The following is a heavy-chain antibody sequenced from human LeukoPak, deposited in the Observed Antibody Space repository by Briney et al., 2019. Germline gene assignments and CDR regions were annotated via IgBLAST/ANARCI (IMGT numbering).Heavy chain of an antibody. Sequence: SETLSLTCIVSGYSISSGYFWGWIRQSPGKGLDWIGIIYHSGSTYYNPSLKSRVTISVDTSKNQFSLKLTSVTAADTAVYYCAREVAYWGQGILVTVSS. CDR3: AREVAY. J-gene: IGHJ4*02. V-gene: IGHV4-38-2*02. CDR2: IYHSGST. CDR1: GYSISSGYF.